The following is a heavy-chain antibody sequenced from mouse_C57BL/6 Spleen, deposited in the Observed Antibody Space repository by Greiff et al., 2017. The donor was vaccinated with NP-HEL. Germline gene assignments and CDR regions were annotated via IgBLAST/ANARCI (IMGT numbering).Heavy chain of an antibody. D-gene: IGHD1-1*01. CDR3: AREAKYYGSSSYYAMDY. Sequence: EVMLVESGGGLVKPGGSLKLSCAASGFTFSSYAMSWVRQTPEKRLEWVATISDGGSYTYYPDNVKGRFTISRDNAKNNLYLQMSHLKSEDTAMYYYAREAKYYGSSSYYAMDYWGQGTSGTVSS. V-gene: IGHV5-4*01. CDR2: ISDGGSYT. CDR1: GFTFSSYA. J-gene: IGHJ4*01.